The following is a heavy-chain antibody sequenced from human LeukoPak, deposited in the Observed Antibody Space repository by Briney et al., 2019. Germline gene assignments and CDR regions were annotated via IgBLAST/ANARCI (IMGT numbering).Heavy chain of an antibody. CDR3: ARDRGSGGNHFDY. V-gene: IGHV1-2*06. J-gene: IGHJ4*02. CDR1: GYVFSGYY. CDR2: INPNSGDT. Sequence: ASVKVSCKASGYVFSGYYIHWVRQAPGQGLEWMGRINPNSGDTNYIQKFQGRVTMTRDTSISTACMDLRSLKSDDTAVYYCARDRGSGGNHFDYWGQGTLVTVSS. D-gene: IGHD3-16*01.